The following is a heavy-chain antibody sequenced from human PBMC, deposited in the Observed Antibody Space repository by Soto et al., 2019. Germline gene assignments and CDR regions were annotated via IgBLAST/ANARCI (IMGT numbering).Heavy chain of an antibody. V-gene: IGHV3-53*01. CDR2: IYSGGRT. J-gene: IGHJ4*02. D-gene: IGHD5-12*01. CDR3: ARGVGGYEHLWYFDY. Sequence: GGSLRLSCAASGFTVSSNYMTWVRQAPGKGLEWVSVIYSGGRTYYADSVKGRFTISRDNSKNTLYLQMNSLRAEDTAVYYCARGVGGYEHLWYFDYWGQGTLVTVSS. CDR1: GFTVSSNY.